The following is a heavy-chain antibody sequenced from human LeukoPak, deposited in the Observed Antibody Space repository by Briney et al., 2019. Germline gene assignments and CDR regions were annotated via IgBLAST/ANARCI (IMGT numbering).Heavy chain of an antibody. CDR2: IYYSGST. CDR1: GGSISSSSYY. D-gene: IGHD3-10*01. CDR3: AKIMVRGAIRYFDY. J-gene: IGHJ4*02. Sequence: SETLSLTCTVSGGSISSSSYYWGWLRQPPGKGLEWIGSIYYSGSTYYNPSLKSRVTISVDTSKNQFSLKLSSVTAADTAVYYCAKIMVRGAIRYFDYWGQGTLVTVSS. V-gene: IGHV4-39*01.